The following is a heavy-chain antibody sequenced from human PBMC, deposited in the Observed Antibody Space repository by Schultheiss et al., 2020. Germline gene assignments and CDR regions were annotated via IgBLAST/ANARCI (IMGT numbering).Heavy chain of an antibody. V-gene: IGHV4-30-4*08. CDR1: GGSISSADYS. Sequence: SETLSLTCTVSGGSISSADYSWNWIRQPPGKGLEWIGYIFDIGTTYYSPSLKSRLTISVDTSKNQFSLNLRSVTAADTAVYYCAHSSSRTDFDYWGQGTLVTVSS. J-gene: IGHJ4*02. D-gene: IGHD6-13*01. CDR3: AHSSSRTDFDY. CDR2: IFDIGTT.